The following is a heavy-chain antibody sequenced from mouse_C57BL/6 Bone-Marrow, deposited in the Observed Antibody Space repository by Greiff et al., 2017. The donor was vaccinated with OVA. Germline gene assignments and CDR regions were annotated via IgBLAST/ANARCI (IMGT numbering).Heavy chain of an antibody. Sequence: VQLQQSGPGLVKPSQSLFLTCSITGFPITSGYYWIWIRQSPGKPLEWMGYITHSGETFYNPSLQSPISITRETSKNQFFLQLNSVTTEDTAMYYCAGDPNFDYWGQGTTLTVSS. CDR1: GFPITSGYY. CDR3: AGDPNFDY. J-gene: IGHJ2*01. V-gene: IGHV12-3*01. CDR2: ITHSGET.